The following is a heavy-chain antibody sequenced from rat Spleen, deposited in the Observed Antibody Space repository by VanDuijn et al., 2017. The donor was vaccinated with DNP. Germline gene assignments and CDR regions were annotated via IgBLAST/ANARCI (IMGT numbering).Heavy chain of an antibody. CDR3: ARDWGSGYYLDY. CDR1: GFSLTSYN. D-gene: IGHD2-3*01. J-gene: IGHJ2*01. V-gene: IGHV2-41*01. CDR2: IWNTGGT. Sequence: QVQLKESGPGLVQSSQTLSLTCTVAGFSLTSYNVHWVRQPPGKGLEWMGAIWNTGGTRYNSALKSRLSISKDTSRSQVFLKMNSLQTEDTATYYCARDWGSGYYLDYWGQGVMVTVSS.